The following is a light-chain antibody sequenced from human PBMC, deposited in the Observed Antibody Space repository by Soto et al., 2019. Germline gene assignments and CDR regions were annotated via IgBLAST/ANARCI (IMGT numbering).Light chain of an antibody. Sequence: DIQMTQSPSSLSASVGDRVTIPCRASQSLSSYLNWYQQKPGKAPKFLIYAASSLQSGVPSRFSGSGSRTDFTLTISSLQPEDFATYYCQQCYRTPLTFGGGTKVEIK. J-gene: IGKJ4*01. V-gene: IGKV1-39*01. CDR3: QQCYRTPLT. CDR2: AAS. CDR1: QSLSSY.